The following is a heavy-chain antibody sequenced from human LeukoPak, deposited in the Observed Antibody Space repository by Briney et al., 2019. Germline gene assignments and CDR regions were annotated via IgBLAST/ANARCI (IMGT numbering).Heavy chain of an antibody. J-gene: IGHJ3*02. D-gene: IGHD3-22*01. CDR2: ISSSSSTI. CDR1: GFTFSSYS. V-gene: IGHV3-48*01. CDR3: ARGYSDSSGYYDAFDI. Sequence: GGSLRLSCAASGFTFSSYSMNWVRQAPGKGREGVSYISSSSSTIYYADSVKGRLTISRDNAKNSLYLQMNSLRAEDTAVYYCARGYSDSSGYYDAFDIWGQGTMVTVSS.